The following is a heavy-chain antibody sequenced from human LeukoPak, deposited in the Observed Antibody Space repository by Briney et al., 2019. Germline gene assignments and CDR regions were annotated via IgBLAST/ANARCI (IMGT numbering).Heavy chain of an antibody. CDR2: INPNSGGT. D-gene: IGHD2-2*01. V-gene: IGHV1-2*02. CDR1: GYTFTGYY. J-gene: IGHJ5*02. Sequence: ASVKVSCKASGYTFTGYYMHWVRQAPGQGLEWMGWINPNSGGTNYAQKFQGRVTATRDTSISTAYMELSRLRSDDTAVYYCARGGFTVAAMPAFDPWGQGTLVTVSS. CDR3: ARGGFTVAAMPAFDP.